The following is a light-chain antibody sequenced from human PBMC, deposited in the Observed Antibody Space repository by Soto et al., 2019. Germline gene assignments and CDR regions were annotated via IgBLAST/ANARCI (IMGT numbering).Light chain of an antibody. CDR1: QSISSSY. CDR2: GVS. Sequence: IIFTNSPSTVTLSAGERPTLSNTASQSISSSYFAWYQQKPGQAPRLLVYGVSSRATDVPDRFSGSGSGTDFTLTISRLEPEDFAVYYCQQYTDSRTFGQGTKVDI. CDR3: QQYTDSRT. J-gene: IGKJ1*01. V-gene: IGKV3-20*01.